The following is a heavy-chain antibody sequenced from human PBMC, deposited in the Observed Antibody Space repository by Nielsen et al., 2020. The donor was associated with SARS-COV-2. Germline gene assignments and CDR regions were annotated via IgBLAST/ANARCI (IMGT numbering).Heavy chain of an antibody. D-gene: IGHD3-3*01. CDR2: INSDGRTT. V-gene: IGHV3-74*01. Sequence: GESLKISCAASGFTFGSSWMHWVRQAPGKGLVWVSRINSDGRTTTYADSVKGRFTISRDNAKNTLYLQMNNLRAEDTAVYYCAREGPDFWSTSDKRGWFGPWGQGILVTVS. CDR3: AREGPDFWSTSDKRGWFGP. CDR1: GFTFGSSW. J-gene: IGHJ5*02.